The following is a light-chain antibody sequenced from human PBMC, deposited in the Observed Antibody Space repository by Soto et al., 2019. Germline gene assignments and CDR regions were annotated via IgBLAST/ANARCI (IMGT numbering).Light chain of an antibody. CDR3: QQYGNSPQT. CDR2: GAS. Sequence: EFVLTQSPGTLSLSPGERATLSCRASQSVRSTYLAWYQQKPGQAPRLLIYGASSRATGIPDRFSGSGSGTDFTLTISRLEPEDFAVYYCQQYGNSPQTFGQGTKVDI. J-gene: IGKJ1*01. CDR1: QSVRSTY. V-gene: IGKV3-20*01.